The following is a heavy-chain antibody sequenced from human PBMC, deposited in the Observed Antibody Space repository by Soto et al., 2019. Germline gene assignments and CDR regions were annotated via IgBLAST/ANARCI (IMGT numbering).Heavy chain of an antibody. CDR1: GFTFSSYA. J-gene: IGHJ4*02. CDR3: AKILRPDVLLWFGEFMN. CDR2: ISGSGGST. D-gene: IGHD3-10*01. V-gene: IGHV3-23*01. Sequence: EVQLLESGGGLVQPGGSLRLSCAASGFTFSSYAMSWVRQAPGKGLEWVSAISGSGGSTYYADSVKGRFTISRDNSKNTLYLQMTSLRAEDTAVYYCAKILRPDVLLWFGEFMNWGQGTLVTVSS.